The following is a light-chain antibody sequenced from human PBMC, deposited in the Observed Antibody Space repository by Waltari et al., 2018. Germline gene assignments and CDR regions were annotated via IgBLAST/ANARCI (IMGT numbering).Light chain of an antibody. CDR2: DAS. CDR1: QDISHY. V-gene: IGKV1-33*01. J-gene: IGKJ2*01. Sequence: DIQMTQSPPTLSASVGDRVTFTCQASQDISHYLNWYQQKPGKAPKLLIYDASNLERGAPSRFSGSGSGTDFTSTISRLETEDIATYYCQQYDGLPYTFGQGTKLEIK. CDR3: QQYDGLPYT.